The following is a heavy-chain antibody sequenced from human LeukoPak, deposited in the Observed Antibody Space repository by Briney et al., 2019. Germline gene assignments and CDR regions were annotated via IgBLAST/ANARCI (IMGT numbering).Heavy chain of an antibody. CDR2: IYYSGST. V-gene: IGHV4-59*01. CDR1: GGSISSYY. J-gene: IGHJ6*03. CDR3: ARSAPYYDFWSGYPYYYMDV. Sequence: SETLSLTCTVSGGSISSYYWSWIRQPPGKGLEWIGYIYYSGSTNYNPSLKSRVTISVDTSRNQFSLKLSSVTAADTAVYYCARSAPYYDFWSGYPYYYMDVWGKGTTVTVSS. D-gene: IGHD3-3*01.